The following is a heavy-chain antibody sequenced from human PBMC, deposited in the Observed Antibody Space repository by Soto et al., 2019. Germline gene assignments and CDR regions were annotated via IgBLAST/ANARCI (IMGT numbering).Heavy chain of an antibody. J-gene: IGHJ5*02. CDR3: ARAGGAGAGHDWFDP. CDR1: GGSISNGGYY. D-gene: IGHD6-13*01. V-gene: IGHV4-31*11. Sequence: QVQLQESGPGLVRPSQSLSVTCAVSGGSISNGGYYWSWIRQHPGKGLEWMGYTHYSGSTYYNPSLRSRLNISIDTSKNQCALRLNSVTAADTAVYYCARAGGAGAGHDWFDPWGQGTLVTVSS. CDR2: THYSGST.